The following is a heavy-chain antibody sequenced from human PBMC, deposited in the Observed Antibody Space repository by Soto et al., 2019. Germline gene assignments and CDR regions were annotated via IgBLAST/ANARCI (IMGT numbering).Heavy chain of an antibody. CDR1: GYTFTSYY. J-gene: IGHJ5*02. V-gene: IGHV1-46*01. D-gene: IGHD5-18*01. CDR3: ARAKGGYSYGSFNWFDP. CDR2: INPSGGST. Sequence: ASVKVSCKASGYTFTSYYMHWVRQAPGQGLEWMGIINPSGGSTSYAQKFQGRVTMTRDTSTSTVYMELSSLRSEDTAVYYCARAKGGYSYGSFNWFDPWGQGTLVTVSS.